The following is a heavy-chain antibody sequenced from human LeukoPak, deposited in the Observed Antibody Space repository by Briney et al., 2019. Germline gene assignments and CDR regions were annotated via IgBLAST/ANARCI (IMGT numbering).Heavy chain of an antibody. CDR2: MNPNSGNT. CDR1: GYTFTSYG. D-gene: IGHD2-15*01. J-gene: IGHJ3*02. V-gene: IGHV1-8*02. CDR3: ARSLFSASYAFDI. Sequence: ASVNVSCKASGYTFTSYGINWVRQATGQGLEWMGWMNPNSGNTGYAQKFQGRVTMTRNTSISTAYMELSSLRSEDTAVYYCARSLFSASYAFDIWGQGTMVTVSS.